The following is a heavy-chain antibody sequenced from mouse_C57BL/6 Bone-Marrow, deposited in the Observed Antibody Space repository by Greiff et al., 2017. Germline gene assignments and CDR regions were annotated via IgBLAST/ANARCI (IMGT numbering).Heavy chain of an antibody. CDR2: IYPRSGNT. J-gene: IGHJ4*01. CDR1: GYTFTSYG. V-gene: IGHV1-81*01. D-gene: IGHD2-4*01. Sequence: QVQLQQSGAELARPGASVKLSCKASGYTFTSYGISWVKQRTGQGLEWIGEIYPRSGNTYYNEKFKGKATLTADKSSSTAYMELRSLTSEDSAVYFCARSDAPYDSSYAMDYWGQGTSVTVSS. CDR3: ARSDAPYDSSYAMDY.